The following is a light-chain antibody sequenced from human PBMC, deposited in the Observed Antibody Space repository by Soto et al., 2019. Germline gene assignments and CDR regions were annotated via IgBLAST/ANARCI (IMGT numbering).Light chain of an antibody. V-gene: IGKV1-5*01. CDR1: QSISSW. J-gene: IGKJ2*01. Sequence: DIQMTQSPSTLSASVGDRVTITCRASQSISSWLAWYQQKPGKAPKLLIYDASSLESGVPSRFSGSGSGTEFTLTISSLQPDDFATYYCQQYESYSRTFGQGTKRESK. CDR3: QQYESYSRT. CDR2: DAS.